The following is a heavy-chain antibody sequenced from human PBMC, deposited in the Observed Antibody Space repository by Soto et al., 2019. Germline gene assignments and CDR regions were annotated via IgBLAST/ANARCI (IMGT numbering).Heavy chain of an antibody. CDR3: ARGTGTTITYYYYYMDV. Sequence: VGSLILSCAASGFTFSRYSINWVRQAPGKGLEWISYISSSGSVIYYADSVKGRFIISRDNAKSALYLQMNSLRAEDTAVYYCARGTGTTITYYYYYMDVWGKGTTVTVSS. CDR1: GFTFSRYS. V-gene: IGHV3-48*01. D-gene: IGHD1-7*01. J-gene: IGHJ6*03. CDR2: ISSSGSVI.